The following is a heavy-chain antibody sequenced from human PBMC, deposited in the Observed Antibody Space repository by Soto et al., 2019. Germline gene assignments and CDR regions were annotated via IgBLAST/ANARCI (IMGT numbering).Heavy chain of an antibody. D-gene: IGHD3-16*02. V-gene: IGHV3-49*03. CDR1: GFTFGDYA. Sequence: GGSLRLSCTGSGFTFGDYAMSWFRQAPGKGLEWVGFIRSRVYGGTTEYAASVRGRVTISRDDSRSIAYLQMNSLKTEGTALYYCTRDYDYIWGSYPYAHGVDSWGQGTLVTVSS. J-gene: IGHJ4*02. CDR2: IRSRVYGGTT. CDR3: TRDYDYIWGSYPYAHGVDS.